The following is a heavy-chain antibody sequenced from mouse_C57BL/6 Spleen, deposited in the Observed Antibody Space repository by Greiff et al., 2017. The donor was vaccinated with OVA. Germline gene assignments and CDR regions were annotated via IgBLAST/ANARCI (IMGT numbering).Heavy chain of an antibody. Sequence: QVQLQQPGAELVKPGASVKLSCKASGYTFTSYWMHWVKQRPGQGLEWIGMIHPNSGSTNYNEKFKSKATLTVDKSSSTAYMQLSSLTSEDSAVYYCANTVEVPHAMDYWGQGTSVTVSS. CDR3: ANTVEVPHAMDY. J-gene: IGHJ4*01. CDR1: GYTFTSYW. CDR2: IHPNSGST. D-gene: IGHD1-1*01. V-gene: IGHV1-64*01.